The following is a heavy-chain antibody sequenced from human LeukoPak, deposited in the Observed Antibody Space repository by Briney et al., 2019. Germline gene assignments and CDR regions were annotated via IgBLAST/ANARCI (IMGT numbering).Heavy chain of an antibody. Sequence: SVKVSCKASGGTFSSYAISWVRQAPGQGLEWMGGIIPIFGTANYAQKFQGRVTITADESTSTAYMELSSLRSEDTAVYYCAYSSSWRDRFDPWGQGTLVTVSS. V-gene: IGHV1-69*01. CDR1: GGTFSSYA. CDR2: IIPIFGTA. J-gene: IGHJ5*02. D-gene: IGHD6-13*01. CDR3: AYSSSWRDRFDP.